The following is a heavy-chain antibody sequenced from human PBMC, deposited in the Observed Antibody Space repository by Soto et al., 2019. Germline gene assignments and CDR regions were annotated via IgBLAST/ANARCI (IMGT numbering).Heavy chain of an antibody. V-gene: IGHV4-4*02. CDR1: GDSINNSNW. Sequence: QVQLQESGPGLVKPSGTLSLTCAVSGDSINNSNWWTWVRQPPGKGLVWIGEVFHSGDTNYNPSLKSRLTVSTDKSRNQFSLKLNSVTAADTAVYYCATRAGTVTTWGQGILVTVSS. J-gene: IGHJ4*02. CDR2: VFHSGDT. D-gene: IGHD4-4*01. CDR3: ATRAGTVTT.